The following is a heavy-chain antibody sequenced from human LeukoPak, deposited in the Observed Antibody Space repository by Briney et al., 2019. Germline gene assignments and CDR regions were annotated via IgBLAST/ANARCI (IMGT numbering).Heavy chain of an antibody. J-gene: IGHJ4*02. Sequence: GWSPRLSCAASGFTFSNYAMGWVRQAPGKGLEWVSALSGSGVTTYYADSVKGRFTISRDNSKNTLYLQMSSLRAEDTAVYYCAKVASSSWYAYFDYWGRGTLVTVSS. V-gene: IGHV3-23*01. CDR3: AKVASSSWYAYFDY. CDR1: GFTFSNYA. CDR2: LSGSGVTT. D-gene: IGHD6-13*01.